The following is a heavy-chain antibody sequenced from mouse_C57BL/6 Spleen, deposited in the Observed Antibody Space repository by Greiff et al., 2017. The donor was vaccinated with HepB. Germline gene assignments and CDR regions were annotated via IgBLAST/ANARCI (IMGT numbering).Heavy chain of an antibody. V-gene: IGHV1-9*01. CDR2: ILPGSGST. Sequence: VQLQQSGAELMKPGASVKLSCKATGYTFTGYWIEWVKQRPGHGLEWIGEILPGSGSTNYNEKFKGKATFTADTSSNTAYMQLSSLTTEDSAIYYCARFTPFITTVVATPYYFDYWGQGTTLTVSS. CDR3: ARFTPFITTVVATPYYFDY. D-gene: IGHD1-1*01. CDR1: GYTFTGYW. J-gene: IGHJ2*01.